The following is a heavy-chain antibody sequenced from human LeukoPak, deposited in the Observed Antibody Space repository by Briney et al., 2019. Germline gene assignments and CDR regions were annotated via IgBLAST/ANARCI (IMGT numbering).Heavy chain of an antibody. CDR1: GFTFSSYW. Sequence: PGGSLRLSCVASGFTFSSYWMSWVRQAPGKGLEWVANIKGDGSEKYYVDSVKGRFTTSRDNAKNSLDLQMNSLRAEDTAVYCCARRYFDYWGQGTLVTVSS. V-gene: IGHV3-7*03. CDR2: IKGDGSEK. CDR3: ARRYFDY. J-gene: IGHJ4*02.